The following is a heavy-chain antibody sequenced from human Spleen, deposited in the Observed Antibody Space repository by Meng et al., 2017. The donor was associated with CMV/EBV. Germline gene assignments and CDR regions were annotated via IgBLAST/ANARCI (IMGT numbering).Heavy chain of an antibody. V-gene: IGHV4-34*01. CDR3: ARGLFRKISRFYYYYYGMDV. CDR2: INHSGST. CDR1: GGSFSGYY. Sequence: AKTLSLTCAVYGGSFSGYYWSWIRQPPGKGLEWIGEINHSGSTNYTPSLKSLVTISVDTSKNQFSLKLSSVTAADTAVYYCARGLFRKISRFYYYYYGMDVWGQGTTVTVSS. J-gene: IGHJ6*02.